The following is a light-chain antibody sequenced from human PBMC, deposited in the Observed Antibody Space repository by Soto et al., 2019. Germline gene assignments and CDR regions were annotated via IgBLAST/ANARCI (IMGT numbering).Light chain of an antibody. CDR3: QQRSDWPST. V-gene: IGKV3-11*01. CDR1: QSVSRY. J-gene: IGKJ4*01. CDR2: DAS. Sequence: EIVLTQSPATLSLSPGERATLSCRASQSVSRYLAWYQQKPGQAPRLLIYDASNRATGIPARFSGSGSGTEFALTISSLAPEDFAVYYCQQRSDWPSTFGGGTKVQIK.